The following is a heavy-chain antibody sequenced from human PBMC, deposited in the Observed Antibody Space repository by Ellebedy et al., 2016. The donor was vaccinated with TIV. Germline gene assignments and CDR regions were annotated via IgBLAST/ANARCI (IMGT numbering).Heavy chain of an antibody. V-gene: IGHV3-21*01. J-gene: IGHJ6*03. CDR2: IGNSRDYK. CDR3: AKSPGGASGYYYYMDV. D-gene: IGHD1-26*01. Sequence: GESLKISXAASGFMFSTYSMNWVRQAPGKGLEWVSYIGNSRDYKHYADSVKGRFTIFRDNAKNSVYLQMDTLRAEDTAVYHCAKSPGGASGYYYYMDVWGKGTAVTVSS. CDR1: GFMFSTYS.